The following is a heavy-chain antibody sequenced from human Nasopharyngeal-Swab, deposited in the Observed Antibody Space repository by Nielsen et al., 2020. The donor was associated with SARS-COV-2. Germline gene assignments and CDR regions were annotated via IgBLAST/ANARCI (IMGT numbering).Heavy chain of an antibody. Sequence: ASVKVSCKASGYTFTSYGISWVRQAPGQGLEWMGWISAYNGNTNYAQKLQGRVTMTTDTSTSTAYVELRSLRSDDTAVYYCARDPYSGYYYGMDVWGQGTTVTVSS. CDR3: ARDPYSGYYYGMDV. CDR2: ISAYNGNT. D-gene: IGHD1-26*01. J-gene: IGHJ6*02. V-gene: IGHV1-18*01. CDR1: GYTFTSYG.